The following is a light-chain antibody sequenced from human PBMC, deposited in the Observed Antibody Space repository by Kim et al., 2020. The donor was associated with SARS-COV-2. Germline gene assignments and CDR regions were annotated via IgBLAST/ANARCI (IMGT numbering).Light chain of an antibody. J-gene: IGKJ1*01. CDR3: QKYDSASRT. V-gene: IGKV1-27*01. CDR2: SAS. Sequence: ASVGDRVIVPCRASQGISNYVAWYQQKAGKAPKLLIYSASTLQSGVPSRFSGSGSGTDFTLTISSLQPEDVATYYCQKYDSASRTFGQGTKVDIK. CDR1: QGISNY.